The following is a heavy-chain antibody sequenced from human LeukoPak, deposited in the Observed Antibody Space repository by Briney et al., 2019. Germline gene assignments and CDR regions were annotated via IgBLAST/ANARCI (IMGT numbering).Heavy chain of an antibody. CDR2: IYHSGST. Sequence: TSETLSLTCTVSGYSISSGYYWGWIRQPPGKGLEWIGSIYHSGSTNYNPSLKSRVTISVDTSKNQFSLKLSSVTAADTAVYYCWGFRGVIRYYFDYWGQGTLVTVSS. J-gene: IGHJ4*02. CDR1: GYSISSGYY. D-gene: IGHD3-10*01. V-gene: IGHV4-38-2*02. CDR3: WGFRGVIRYYFDY.